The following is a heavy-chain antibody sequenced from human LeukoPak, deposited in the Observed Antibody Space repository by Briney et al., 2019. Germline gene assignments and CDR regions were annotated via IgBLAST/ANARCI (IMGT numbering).Heavy chain of an antibody. V-gene: IGHV1-2*02. CDR1: GYTFTGYY. CDR2: INPNSGGT. Sequence: ASVKVSCKASGYTFTGYYMHWVRQAPGHGLEWMGWINPNSGGTNYAQKFQGRVTMTRDTSISTAYMELSRLRSDDTAVYYCARGVAGSYYYYYMDVWGKGTTVTISS. CDR3: ARGVAGSYYYYYMDV. J-gene: IGHJ6*03. D-gene: IGHD6-19*01.